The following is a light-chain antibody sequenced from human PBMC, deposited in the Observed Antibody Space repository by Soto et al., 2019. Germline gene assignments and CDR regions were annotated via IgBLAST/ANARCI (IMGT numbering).Light chain of an antibody. J-gene: IGKJ1*01. CDR1: QSSNW. Sequence: DIQMTQSPSTLPASVGDRVTITCRASQSSNWLAWYQQKPGTAPKLLIYHASTLESGVPSRFSGSGSGTEFSLTISSLQPDDFATYYCQQYKTYSFGQGTKVDIK. CDR2: HAS. V-gene: IGKV1-5*01. CDR3: QQYKTYS.